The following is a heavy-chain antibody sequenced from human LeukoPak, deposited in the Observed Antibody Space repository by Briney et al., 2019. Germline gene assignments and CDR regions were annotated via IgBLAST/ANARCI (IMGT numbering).Heavy chain of an antibody. Sequence: GGSLRLSCAASGFTFSSYSMNWVRQAPGKGLEWVSSISSSSSYIYYADSVKGRFTISRDNAKSSLYLQMNSLRAEDTAVYYCAREVTIFGVDRSYYYYYMDVWGKGTTVTVSS. J-gene: IGHJ6*03. D-gene: IGHD3-3*01. V-gene: IGHV3-21*01. CDR1: GFTFSSYS. CDR3: AREVTIFGVDRSYYYYYMDV. CDR2: ISSSSSYI.